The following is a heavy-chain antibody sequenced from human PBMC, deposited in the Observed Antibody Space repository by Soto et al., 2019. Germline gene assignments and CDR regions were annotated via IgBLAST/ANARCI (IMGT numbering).Heavy chain of an antibody. J-gene: IGHJ6*03. V-gene: IGHV3-7*01. CDR2: IKQDGSEK. D-gene: IGHD3-9*01. CDR1: GFTFSSYW. CDR3: ARSDILYYYYCMDV. Sequence: EVQLVESGGGLVQPGGSLRLSCAASGFTFSSYWMSWVRQAPGKGLEWVANIKQDGSEKYYVDSVKGRFTISRDNAKNSLYLQMNSLRAEDTAVYYCARSDILYYYYCMDVWGKGTTVTVSS.